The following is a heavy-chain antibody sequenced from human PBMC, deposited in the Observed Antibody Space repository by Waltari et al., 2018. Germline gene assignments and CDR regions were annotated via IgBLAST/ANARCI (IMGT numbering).Heavy chain of an antibody. CDR2: IYASGST. Sequence: QLQLQESGPGLVKPSETLSLTCTVAGGPISSSSYYWVWIRQYPGEGLEWIGNIYASGSTYYGGRTYYNPTLKSRVSISGDTSKNQFSLKLSSVTAADTAVYYCARHWKKSGYRFDPWGQGTLVTVSS. CDR1: GGPISSSSYY. D-gene: IGHD5-12*01. J-gene: IGHJ5*02. V-gene: IGHV4-39*01. CDR3: ARHWKKSGYRFDP.